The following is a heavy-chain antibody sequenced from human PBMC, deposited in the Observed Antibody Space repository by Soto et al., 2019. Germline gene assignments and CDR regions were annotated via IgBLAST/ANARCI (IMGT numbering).Heavy chain of an antibody. CDR3: ARSGLGGNWFDP. V-gene: IGHV3-30-3*01. Sequence: QVQLVESGGGVVQPGRSLRLSCAASGFTFSSYAMHWVRQAPGKGLEWVAVISYDGSKKYYADSVKGRFTISRDNSKNTLYLQMNSLRAEDTAVYYCARSGLGGNWFDPWGQGTLVTVSS. CDR1: GFTFSSYA. CDR2: ISYDGSKK. D-gene: IGHD3-16*01. J-gene: IGHJ5*02.